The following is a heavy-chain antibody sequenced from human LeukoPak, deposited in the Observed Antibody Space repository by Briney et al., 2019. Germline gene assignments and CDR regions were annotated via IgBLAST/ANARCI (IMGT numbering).Heavy chain of an antibody. D-gene: IGHD2-2*01. Sequence: GGSLRLSCAASGFTFSSYGMHWVRQAPGKGLEWVAYIRYDGSNKYYADSVKGRFTISRDNSKNTLYLQMSSLRAEDTAVYYCGKGIVVVSAVVDYWGQGTLVTVSS. CDR1: GFTFSSYG. J-gene: IGHJ4*02. V-gene: IGHV3-30*02. CDR3: GKGIVVVSAVVDY. CDR2: IRYDGSNK.